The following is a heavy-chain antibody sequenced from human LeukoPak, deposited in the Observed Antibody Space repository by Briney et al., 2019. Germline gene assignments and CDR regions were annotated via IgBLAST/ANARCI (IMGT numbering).Heavy chain of an antibody. D-gene: IGHD6-19*01. CDR3: ARGWDAANWYFDL. J-gene: IGHJ2*01. V-gene: IGHV4-4*07. CDR1: NDSIHSYY. Sequence: SETLSLTCTVSNDSIHSYYWGWIRQPAGKGLEWIGRLYTSGTTDYNPSLKSRVSMSVDTSKNQFSLRLTSVTAADTAAYYCARGWDAANWYFDLWGRGTLVTV. CDR2: LYTSGTT.